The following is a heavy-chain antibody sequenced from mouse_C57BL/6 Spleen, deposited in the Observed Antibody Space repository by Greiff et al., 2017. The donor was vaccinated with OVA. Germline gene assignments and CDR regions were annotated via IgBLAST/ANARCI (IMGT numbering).Heavy chain of an antibody. CDR1: GYTFTSYW. D-gene: IGHD1-1*01. V-gene: IGHV1-64*01. J-gene: IGHJ2*01. CDR3: ARAYGSPLDY. Sequence: QVQLQQPGAELVKPGASVKLSCKASGYTFTSYWMHWVKQRPGQGLEWIGMIHPNSGSTNYNEKFKSKATLTVEKSSRTAYMQPSSLTSEDSAVYYCARAYGSPLDYWGQGTTLTVSS. CDR2: IHPNSGST.